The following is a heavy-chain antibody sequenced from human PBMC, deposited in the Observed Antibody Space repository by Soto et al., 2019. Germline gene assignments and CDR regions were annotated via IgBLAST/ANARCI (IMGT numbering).Heavy chain of an antibody. CDR3: AKDLGYCSGGSCYPPLVSDY. V-gene: IGHV3-23*01. D-gene: IGHD2-15*01. J-gene: IGHJ4*02. CDR1: GFTFSSYA. CDR2: ISGSGGST. Sequence: GGSLRLSCAASGFTFSSYAMSWVRQAPGKGLEWVSAISGSGGSTYYADSVKGRFTISRDNSKNTLYLQMNSLRAEDTAVYYCAKDLGYCSGGSCYPPLVSDYWGQGTLVTVSS.